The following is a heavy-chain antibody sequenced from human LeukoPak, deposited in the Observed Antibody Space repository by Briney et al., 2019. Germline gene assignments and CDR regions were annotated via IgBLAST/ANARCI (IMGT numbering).Heavy chain of an antibody. D-gene: IGHD1-1*01. Sequence: GGSLRLSCAASGFTFGDYYMNWIRQAPGMGLEWVSFISSSSSYTKYADSVKGRFTISRDNAKNSLHLQMNSLRAEDTAVYYCARDYPTTKGPWGQGTLVTVSS. CDR3: ARDYPTTKGP. J-gene: IGHJ4*02. CDR2: ISSSSSYT. CDR1: GFTFGDYY. V-gene: IGHV3-11*06.